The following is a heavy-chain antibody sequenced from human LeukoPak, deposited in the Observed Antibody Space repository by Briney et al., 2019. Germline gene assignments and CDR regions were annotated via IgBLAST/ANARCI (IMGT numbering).Heavy chain of an antibody. V-gene: IGHV1-2*04. CDR2: INPDSGGT. Sequence: ASVKVSCKASGYTFTGYYMHWVRQAPGQGLEGMGWINPDSGGTNYAQKFQGWVTMTRDTSISTAYMELSRLRSDDTAVYYCARGNVAAAGIFYYYYGMDVWGKGTTVTVSP. D-gene: IGHD6-13*01. CDR1: GYTFTGYY. CDR3: ARGNVAAAGIFYYYYGMDV. J-gene: IGHJ6*04.